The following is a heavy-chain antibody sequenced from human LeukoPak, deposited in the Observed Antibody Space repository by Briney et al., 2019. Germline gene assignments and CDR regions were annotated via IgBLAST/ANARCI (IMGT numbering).Heavy chain of an antibody. D-gene: IGHD5-12*01. Sequence: GGSLRLSCAASGLTFSSYSMNWVRQAPGKGLEWVSSISSSSSYIYYADSVKGRFTISRDNAKNSLYLQMNSLRAEDTAVYYCARGGAYSGYDSGLDYWGQGTLVTVSS. V-gene: IGHV3-21*01. CDR1: GLTFSSYS. J-gene: IGHJ4*02. CDR3: ARGGAYSGYDSGLDY. CDR2: ISSSSSYI.